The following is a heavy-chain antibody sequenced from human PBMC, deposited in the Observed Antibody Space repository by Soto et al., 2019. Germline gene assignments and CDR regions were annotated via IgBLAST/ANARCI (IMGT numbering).Heavy chain of an antibody. J-gene: IGHJ3*02. Sequence: PSETLSLTCTVSGGSISSSSYYWGWIRQPPGKGLEWIGSIYYSGSTYYNPSLKSRVTISVDTSKNQFSLKLSSVTAADTAVYYCARGYYYDSLAFDIWGQGTMVTVSS. V-gene: IGHV4-39*01. D-gene: IGHD3-22*01. CDR1: GGSISSSSYY. CDR2: IYYSGST. CDR3: ARGYYYDSLAFDI.